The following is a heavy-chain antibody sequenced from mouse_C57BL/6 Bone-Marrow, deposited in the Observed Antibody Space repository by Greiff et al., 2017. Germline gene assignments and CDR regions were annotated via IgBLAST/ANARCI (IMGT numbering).Heavy chain of an antibody. CDR2: ISDGGSYT. CDR3: ARDEDLFAY. Sequence: EVKLQEPGGGLVKPGGSLKLSCAASGFTFSSYAMSWVRQTPEKRLEWVATISDGGSYTYYPDNVKGRFTISRDNAKNNLYLQMSHLKSEDTAMYYCARDEDLFAYWGQGTLVTVSA. CDR1: GFTFSSYA. J-gene: IGHJ3*01. V-gene: IGHV5-4*01.